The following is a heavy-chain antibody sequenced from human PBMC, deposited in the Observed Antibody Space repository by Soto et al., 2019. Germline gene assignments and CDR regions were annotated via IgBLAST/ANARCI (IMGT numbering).Heavy chain of an antibody. CDR2: ISSGGRTI. CDR3: ARDGTADDFDF. V-gene: IGHV3-48*03. Sequence: GGSLRLSCAASGFSFRSYEMNWVRQAPGKGLEWVSYISSGGRTIFYADSVKGRFTTSRDDAQNSLYMKMNSLRAEDTAVYYCARDGTADDFDFWGQGTLVTVSS. J-gene: IGHJ4*02. CDR1: GFSFRSYE. D-gene: IGHD6-13*01.